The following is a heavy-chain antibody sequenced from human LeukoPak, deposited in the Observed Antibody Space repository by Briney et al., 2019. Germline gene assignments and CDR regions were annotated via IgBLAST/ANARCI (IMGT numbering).Heavy chain of an antibody. CDR2: ISSSSSYI. D-gene: IGHD2-2*01. Sequence: PGRSLRLSCAASGFTFSSYAMHWVRQAPGKGLEWVSSISSSSSYIYYADSVKGRFTISRDNAKNSLYLQMNSLRAEDTAVYYCARDRGYCSSTSCYQLAYYYYYGMDVWGQGTTVTVSS. V-gene: IGHV3-21*01. CDR3: ARDRGYCSSTSCYQLAYYYYYGMDV. J-gene: IGHJ6*02. CDR1: GFTFSSYA.